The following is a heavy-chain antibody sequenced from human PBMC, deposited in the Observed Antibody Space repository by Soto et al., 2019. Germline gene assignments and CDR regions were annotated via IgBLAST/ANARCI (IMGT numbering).Heavy chain of an antibody. V-gene: IGHV5-51*01. CDR1: GYYFPSYW. Sequence: PGESLKISCKGSGYYFPSYWIGWVRQMPGKGLEWMGIFYPGDSDTRYSPSFQGQVTISADRSISTAYLQWSSLKPSDTAMYYCARGLGAYYLQLDHWGQGTLVTVSS. J-gene: IGHJ4*02. CDR2: FYPGDSDT. CDR3: ARGLGAYYLQLDH. D-gene: IGHD3-22*01.